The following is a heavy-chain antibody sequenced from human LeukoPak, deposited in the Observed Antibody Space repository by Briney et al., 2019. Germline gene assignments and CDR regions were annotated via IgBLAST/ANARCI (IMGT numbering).Heavy chain of an antibody. CDR1: GFTFSSYA. Sequence: GGSLRLSCAASGFTFSSYAMNWVRQAPGKGLEWVSAISGSGGSTYYADSVKGRFTISRDNSKNTLYLQISSLRVEDTAVYYCAKDRHYDSSGSYGMDVWGQGTTVTVSS. CDR2: ISGSGGST. V-gene: IGHV3-23*01. J-gene: IGHJ6*02. CDR3: AKDRHYDSSGSYGMDV. D-gene: IGHD3-22*01.